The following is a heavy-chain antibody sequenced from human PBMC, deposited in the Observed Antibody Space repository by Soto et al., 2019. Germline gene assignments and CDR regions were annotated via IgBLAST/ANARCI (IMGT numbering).Heavy chain of an antibody. Sequence: GGSLRLSCAVSGFTFNKYAMHWVRQAPGRGLEWVALISDDGTNKYFLDSVKGRFSIYRDNSRNIVYLQMSRLTTEDTAVYYCAKDYLGNSKTFDVWGQGTLVTV. CDR3: AKDYLGNSKTFDV. V-gene: IGHV3-30*18. CDR2: ISDDGTNK. J-gene: IGHJ3*01. CDR1: GFTFNKYA. D-gene: IGHD2-2*01.